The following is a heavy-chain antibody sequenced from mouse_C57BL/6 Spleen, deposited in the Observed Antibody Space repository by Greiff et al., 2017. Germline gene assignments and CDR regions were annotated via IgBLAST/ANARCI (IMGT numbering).Heavy chain of an antibody. CDR3: ARELRSLYAMDY. CDR1: GYTFTSYW. D-gene: IGHD3-2*02. J-gene: IGHJ4*01. V-gene: IGHV1-52*01. CDR2: IDPSDSET. Sequence: QMQQPGAELVRPGSSVQLSCKASGYTFTSYWMHWVKQRPIQGLEWIGNIDPSDSETHYNQKFKDKATLTIVKSSSTAYMQLSSLTSVDSAVYYCARELRSLYAMDYWGQGTSVTVSS.